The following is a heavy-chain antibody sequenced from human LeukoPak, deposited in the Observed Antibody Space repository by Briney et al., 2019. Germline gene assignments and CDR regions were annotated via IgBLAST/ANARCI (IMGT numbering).Heavy chain of an antibody. J-gene: IGHJ4*02. Sequence: GGSLRLSCAASGFTFSSYSMNWVRQAPGKGLEWVSSISSSSSYIYYADSVKGRFTISRDNAKNSLYLQMNSLRAEDTAVYYCARRGGTIFGVFIRGSYYFDYWGQGTLVTVSS. CDR1: GFTFSSYS. CDR2: ISSSSSYI. CDR3: ARRGGTIFGVFIRGSYYFDY. D-gene: IGHD3-3*01. V-gene: IGHV3-21*01.